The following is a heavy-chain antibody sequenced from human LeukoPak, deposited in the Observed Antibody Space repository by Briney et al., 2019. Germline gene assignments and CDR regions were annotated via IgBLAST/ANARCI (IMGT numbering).Heavy chain of an antibody. CDR1: GGSFSGYY. D-gene: IGHD3-16*02. J-gene: IGHJ5*02. V-gene: IGHV4-34*01. Sequence: SQTLSLTCAVYGGSFSGYYWSWIRQPPGKGLEWIGEINHSGSTNYNPSLKSRVTISVDTSKNQFSLKLSSVTAADTAVYYCGGGPGITLGGVIVGGGGFDPWGQGTLVTVSS. CDR2: INHSGST. CDR3: GGGPGITLGGVIVGGGGFDP.